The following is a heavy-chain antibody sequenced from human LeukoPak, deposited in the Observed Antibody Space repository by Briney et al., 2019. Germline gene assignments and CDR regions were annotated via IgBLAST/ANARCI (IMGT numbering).Heavy chain of an antibody. Sequence: NPSETLSLTCTVSGGSISSYYWSWIRQPPGKGLEWIGYIYYSGSTNYNPSLKSRVTISVDTSKNQFSLKLSSVTAADTAVYYCARDSDSGSYYYFDYWGQGTLVTVSS. D-gene: IGHD3-10*01. CDR1: GGSISSYY. J-gene: IGHJ4*02. CDR2: IYYSGST. V-gene: IGHV4-59*01. CDR3: ARDSDSGSYYYFDY.